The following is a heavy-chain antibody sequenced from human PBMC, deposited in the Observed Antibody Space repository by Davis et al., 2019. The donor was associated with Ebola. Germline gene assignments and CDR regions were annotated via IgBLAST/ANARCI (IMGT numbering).Heavy chain of an antibody. CDR2: IIPILGIA. CDR3: ARIRQWLAQSGYFDY. D-gene: IGHD6-19*01. CDR1: GGTFSSYA. Sequence: SVKVSCKASGGTFSSYAISWVRQAPGQGLEWMGRIIPILGIANYAQKFQGRVTITADKSTSTAYMELSSLRPEDTAVYYCARIRQWLAQSGYFDYWGQGTLVTVSS. V-gene: IGHV1-69*04. J-gene: IGHJ4*02.